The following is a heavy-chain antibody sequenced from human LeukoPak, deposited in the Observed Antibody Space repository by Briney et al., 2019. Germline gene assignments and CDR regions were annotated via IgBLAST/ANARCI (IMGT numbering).Heavy chain of an antibody. CDR1: VYTFTGYY. Sequence: ASVTVSFTSSVYTFTGYYMHWVRQAPGQRLQWMGWINPNSGDTHFPQKFQGRVTMTTDTSITTAYMELSRLRSDDTAVYYCARGGNYGSGTYTAFDYWGQGALVTVSS. CDR3: ARGGNYGSGTYTAFDY. CDR2: INPNSGDT. V-gene: IGHV1-2*02. J-gene: IGHJ4*02. D-gene: IGHD3-10*01.